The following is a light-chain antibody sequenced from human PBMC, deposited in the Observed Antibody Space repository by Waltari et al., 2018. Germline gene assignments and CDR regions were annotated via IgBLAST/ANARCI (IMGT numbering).Light chain of an antibody. V-gene: IGKV3-20*01. CDR3: QQYGRSPPWYT. Sequence: EIVLTQSPGTLSLSPGERATLSCRASQSVSSLYLAWYQQKPGQAPRLLIPGTSNRATGIPDRFSGSGSGTDFTLTISRLEPEDFVVYYCQQYGRSPPWYTFGQGTKLEIK. CDR1: QSVSSLY. J-gene: IGKJ2*01. CDR2: GTS.